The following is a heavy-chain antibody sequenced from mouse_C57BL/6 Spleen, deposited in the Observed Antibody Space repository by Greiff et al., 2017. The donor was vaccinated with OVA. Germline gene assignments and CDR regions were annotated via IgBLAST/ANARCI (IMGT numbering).Heavy chain of an antibody. CDR2: ISNGGGST. V-gene: IGHV5-12*01. CDR3: ARLKDYYFDY. J-gene: IGHJ2*01. Sequence: EVMLVESGGGLVQPGGSLKLSCAASGFTFSDYYMYWVRQTPEKRLEWVAYISNGGGSTYYPDTVKGRFTISRDNAKNTLYLQMSRLKSEDTAMYYCARLKDYYFDYWGQGTTLTVSS. CDR1: GFTFSDYY.